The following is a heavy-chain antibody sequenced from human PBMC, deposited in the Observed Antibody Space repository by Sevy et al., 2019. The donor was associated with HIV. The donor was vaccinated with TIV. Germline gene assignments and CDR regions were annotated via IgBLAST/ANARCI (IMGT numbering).Heavy chain of an antibody. Sequence: GGSLRLSCAASGFTFSSYSMNWVRQAPGKGLEWVSYISSSSSTIYYADSVKGRFTISRDNAKNSLYLQRNSLRAEDTAVYYCARNPGGYGSDYWGQGTLVTVSS. CDR1: GFTFSSYS. J-gene: IGHJ4*02. CDR2: ISSSSSTI. V-gene: IGHV3-48*01. D-gene: IGHD6-13*01. CDR3: ARNPGGYGSDY.